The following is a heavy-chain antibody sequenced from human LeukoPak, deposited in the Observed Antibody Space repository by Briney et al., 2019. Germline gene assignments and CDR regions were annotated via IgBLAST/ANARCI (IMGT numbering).Heavy chain of an antibody. D-gene: IGHD5-12*01. CDR3: ARSLEGGYVGP. Sequence: SETLSLTCTVSGGSISSYYWSWIRQPPGKGLEWIGYIYYSGSTNYNPSLKSRVTISVDTSKNQFSLKLSSVTAADTAVYYCARSLEGGYVGPWGQGTLVTVSS. V-gene: IGHV4-59*01. CDR1: GGSISSYY. CDR2: IYYSGST. J-gene: IGHJ5*02.